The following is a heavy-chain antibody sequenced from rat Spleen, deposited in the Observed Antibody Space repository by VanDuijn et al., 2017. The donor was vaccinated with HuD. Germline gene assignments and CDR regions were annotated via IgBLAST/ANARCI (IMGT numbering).Heavy chain of an antibody. V-gene: IGHV10-5*01. D-gene: IGHD1-11*01. Sequence: VQLVESGGGLVQPKESLKISCAASGFTFSNAAMYWVRQAPGKGLEWVARIRTKPNNYATYYDDSVKGRFTISRDNAKSSLYLQMDSLRSADTATYSCTTIYGGYNHYFDYWGQGVMVTVSS. J-gene: IGHJ2*01. CDR1: GFTFSNAA. CDR3: TTIYGGYNHYFDY. CDR2: IRTKPNNYAT.